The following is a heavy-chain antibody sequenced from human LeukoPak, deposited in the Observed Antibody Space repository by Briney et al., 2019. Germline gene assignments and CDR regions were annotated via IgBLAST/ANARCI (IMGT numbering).Heavy chain of an antibody. CDR3: AKDVSSGYYSRFDY. Sequence: GGSLRLSCAASGFPFSSYAMTWVRQVPGKGLEWVSGISGSGGSTYHADSVKGRFTISRDNSKNTLYLQMNSLRAEDTAVNYCAKDVSSGYYSRFDYWGQGTLVTVSS. J-gene: IGHJ4*02. CDR1: GFPFSSYA. D-gene: IGHD3-22*01. CDR2: ISGSGGST. V-gene: IGHV3-23*01.